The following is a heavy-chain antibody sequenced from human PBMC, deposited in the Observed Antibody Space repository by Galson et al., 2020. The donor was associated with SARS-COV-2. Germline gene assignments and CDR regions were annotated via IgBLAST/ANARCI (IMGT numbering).Heavy chain of an antibody. J-gene: IGHJ6*02. CDR1: GFTFSSYS. Sequence: NSGGSLRLSCAASGFTFSSYSMNWVRQAPGEGLEWVSSISSSSSYIYYADSVKGRFTISRDNAKNSLYLQMNSLRAEDTAVYYCATQSSDKYYYYYGMDVWGQGTTVTVSS. D-gene: IGHD3-10*01. CDR3: ATQSSDKYYYYYGMDV. CDR2: ISSSSSYI. V-gene: IGHV3-21*01.